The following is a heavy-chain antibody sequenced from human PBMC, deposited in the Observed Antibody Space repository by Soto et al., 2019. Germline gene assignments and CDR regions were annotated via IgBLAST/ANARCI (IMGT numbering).Heavy chain of an antibody. CDR1: GYTFTNYW. CDR2: IYPGDSDT. J-gene: IGHJ6*02. V-gene: IGHV5-51*01. Sequence: GESLKISCKGSGYTFTNYWIGWVRQMPGKGLEWMGIIYPGDSDTKYNPSFQGQVTISADKSITTTYLRWTSLNASDTAIYYCAASIFYYGMDVWGQGTTVTVS. CDR3: AASIFYYGMDV.